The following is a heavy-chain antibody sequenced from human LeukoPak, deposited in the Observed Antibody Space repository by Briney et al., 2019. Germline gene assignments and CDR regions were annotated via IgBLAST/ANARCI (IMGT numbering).Heavy chain of an antibody. D-gene: IGHD6-19*01. Sequence: GASVKVSCKASGYTFTTYGINWVRQAPGQGLEWMGWISTYNGNTNYSQKLQGRVTMTTDTSTSTAYMELRSLRSEDTAVYYCARRAVGNSYYYSMDVWGKGTTVTVSS. V-gene: IGHV1-18*01. CDR3: ARRAVGNSYYYSMDV. J-gene: IGHJ6*03. CDR2: ISTYNGNT. CDR1: GYTFTTYG.